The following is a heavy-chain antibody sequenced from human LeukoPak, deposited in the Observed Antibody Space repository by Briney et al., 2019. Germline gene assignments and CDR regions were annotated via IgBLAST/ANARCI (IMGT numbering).Heavy chain of an antibody. J-gene: IGHJ3*02. CDR1: GFTFSSYA. CDR2: ISGSGGST. V-gene: IGHV3-23*01. D-gene: IGHD3-3*01. Sequence: PGGSLRLSCAASGFTFSSYALSWVRQAPGKGLEWVSAISGSGGSTYYADSVKGRFTISRDNSKNTLYLQMNSLRAEDTAVYYCAKDQSYDFWSGYSNSGAFDIWGQGTMVTVSS. CDR3: AKDQSYDFWSGYSNSGAFDI.